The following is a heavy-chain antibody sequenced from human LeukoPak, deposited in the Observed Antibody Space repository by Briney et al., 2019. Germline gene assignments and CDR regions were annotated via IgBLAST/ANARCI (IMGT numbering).Heavy chain of an antibody. CDR1: GFTFSSYE. J-gene: IGHJ4*02. V-gene: IGHV3-48*03. CDR2: ISSSGSTI. CDR3: ARDPMITFGGVIVHYFDY. D-gene: IGHD3-16*02. Sequence: GGSLRLSCAASGFTFSSYEMNWVRQAPGKGLEWVSYISSSGSTIYYADSVKGRFTISRGNAKNSLYLQMNSLRAEDTAVYYCARDPMITFGGVIVHYFDYWGQGTLVTVSS.